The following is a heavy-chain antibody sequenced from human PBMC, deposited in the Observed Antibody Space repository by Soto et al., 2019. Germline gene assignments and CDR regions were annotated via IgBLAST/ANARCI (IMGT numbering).Heavy chain of an antibody. J-gene: IGHJ5*02. V-gene: IGHV4-34*10. Sequence: PSETLSLTCAVYGGSVNGYYWNWIRQPPGKGLEWIGEINHTGGTHYNPSLKSRVTMSVDTSKNQFSLRLSSVAAADTAIYYCATRITVFGLLIPPFDHWGQGTQVTVSS. D-gene: IGHD3-3*01. CDR2: INHTGGT. CDR3: ATRITVFGLLIPPFDH. CDR1: GGSVNGYY.